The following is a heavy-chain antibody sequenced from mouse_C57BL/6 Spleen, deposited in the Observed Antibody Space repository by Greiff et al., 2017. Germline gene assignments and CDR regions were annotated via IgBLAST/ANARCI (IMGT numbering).Heavy chain of an antibody. CDR1: GYSIPSDY. D-gene: IGHD3-3*01. CDR2: ISYSGST. Sequence: DVKLQESGPGLAKPSQTLSLTCSVTGYSIPSDYWNWIRKFPGNKLEYMGYISYSGSTYYNPSLKSRISITRDTSKNQYYLQLNSVTTEDTATYYCARGNGGRWYFDVWGTGTTVTVSS. V-gene: IGHV3-8*01. CDR3: ARGNGGRWYFDV. J-gene: IGHJ1*03.